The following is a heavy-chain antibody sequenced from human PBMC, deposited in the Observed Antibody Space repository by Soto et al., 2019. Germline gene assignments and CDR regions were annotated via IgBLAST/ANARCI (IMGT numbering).Heavy chain of an antibody. CDR2: IYPCDSDT. CDR1: GYSFTIYW. J-gene: IGHJ6*02. Sequence: PGESLKISCKGSGYSFTIYWIGLVLQMPGKGLEWMWIIYPCDSDTIYSPSFQGQVTISADKSISTAYLQWSSLKASDTAMYYCARRGAGQQYYYYYGMDVWGQGTTVTVSS. CDR3: ARRGAGQQYYYYYGMDV. D-gene: IGHD6-13*01. V-gene: IGHV5-51*01.